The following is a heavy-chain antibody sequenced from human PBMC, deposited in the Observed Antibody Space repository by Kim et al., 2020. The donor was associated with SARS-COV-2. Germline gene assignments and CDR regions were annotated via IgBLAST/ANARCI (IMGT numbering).Heavy chain of an antibody. V-gene: IGHV4-39*01. Sequence: SETLSLTCTVSDGSISSRGYYWGWIRQPPGKGLEWIGSVYYTGNTYYTPSLKSRLTIAVDTAKNQYALKLSSVTAAGTAVYYWARHFRGTSIQFLGLYQFDYWGQGILVTVSS. CDR3: ARHFRGTSIQFLGLYQFDY. CDR1: DGSISSRGYY. D-gene: IGHD2-2*02. CDR2: VYYTGNT. J-gene: IGHJ4*02.